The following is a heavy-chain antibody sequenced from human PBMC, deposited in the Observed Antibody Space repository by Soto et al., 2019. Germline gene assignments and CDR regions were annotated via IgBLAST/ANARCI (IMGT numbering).Heavy chain of an antibody. V-gene: IGHV4-59*01. Sequence: PSETLSLTCTVSGGSISSYYWSWIRQPPGKGLEWIGYIYYSGSTNYNPSLKSRVTISVDTSKNQFSLKLSSVTAADTAVYYCARGFPYGDYRYHYYYYMDVWGKGTTVTVSS. CDR1: GGSISSYY. CDR3: ARGFPYGDYRYHYYYYMDV. J-gene: IGHJ6*03. CDR2: IYYSGST. D-gene: IGHD4-17*01.